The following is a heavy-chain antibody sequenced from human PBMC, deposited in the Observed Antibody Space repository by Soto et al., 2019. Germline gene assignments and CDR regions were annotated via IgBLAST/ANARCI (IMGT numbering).Heavy chain of an antibody. CDR2: ISAYNGNT. CDR1: GYTFTSYG. CDR3: ARADPDPLVVVFNSNWFDP. V-gene: IGHV1-18*01. D-gene: IGHD3-22*01. J-gene: IGHJ5*02. Sequence: ASVKVSCKASGYTFTSYGISWVRQAPGQGLEWMGWISAYNGNTNYAQKLQGRVTMTTDTSTSTAYMELRSLRSDDTAVYYCARADPDPLVVVFNSNWFDPWGQGTLVTVSS.